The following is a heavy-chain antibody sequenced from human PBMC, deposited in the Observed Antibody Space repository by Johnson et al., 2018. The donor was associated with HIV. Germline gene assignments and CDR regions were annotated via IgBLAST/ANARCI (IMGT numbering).Heavy chain of an antibody. CDR2: ISSRGIPI. D-gene: IGHD2-15*01. J-gene: IGHJ3*02. CDR3: ARAGIVFDI. CDR1: GFTFSDYY. Sequence: GLVKPGGSLRLSCAASGFTFSDYYMGWIRQTPGKGLEWISYISSRGIPIYYADSVKRRFTVSRDNAKNLLYLQLNSLTAEDTAVYYCARAGIVFDIWGQGTMVTVSS. V-gene: IGHV3-11*04.